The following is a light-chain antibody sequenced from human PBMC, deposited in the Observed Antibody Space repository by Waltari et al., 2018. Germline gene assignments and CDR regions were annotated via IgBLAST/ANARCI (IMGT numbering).Light chain of an antibody. J-gene: IGKJ1*01. CDR3: LQYGGSPRT. CDR1: QSVSGSR. Sequence: DIVLTQSPGTLSLSPGERATLSCRASQSVSGSRLAWSQQRPGQAPRLLIYGASNRATGIPDRFSGSGSGTDFTLTISRLDPEDFAVYYCLQYGGSPRTFGQGTKVEI. V-gene: IGKV3-20*01. CDR2: GAS.